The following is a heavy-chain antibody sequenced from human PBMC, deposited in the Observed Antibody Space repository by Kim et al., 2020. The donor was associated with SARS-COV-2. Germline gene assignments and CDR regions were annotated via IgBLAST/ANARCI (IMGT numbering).Heavy chain of an antibody. D-gene: IGHD6-13*01. CDR3: TRETPQYSSSWYLPGYGMDV. J-gene: IGHJ6*02. CDR2: IRSKAYGGTT. V-gene: IGHV3-49*03. Sequence: GGSLRLSCTASGFTFGDYAMSWFRQAPGKGLEWVGFIRSKAYGGTTEYAASVKGRFTISRDDSKSIAYLQMNSLKTEDTAVYYCTRETPQYSSSWYLPGYGMDVWGQGTTVTVSS. CDR1: GFTFGDYA.